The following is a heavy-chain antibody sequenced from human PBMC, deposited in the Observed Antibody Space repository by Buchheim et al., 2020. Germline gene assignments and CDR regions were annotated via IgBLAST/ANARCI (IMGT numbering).Heavy chain of an antibody. CDR1: GFTFSSYE. CDR2: ISSSGSTI. D-gene: IGHD3-3*01. J-gene: IGHJ6*03. V-gene: IGHV3-48*03. Sequence: EVQLVESGGGLVQPGGSLRLSCAASGFTFSSYEMNWVRQAPGKGLEWVSYISSSGSTIYYADSVKGRFTISRDNAKNSLYLQMNSLRAEDTAVYYCARGGVYYDFWSGYPLRGYYYMDVWGKGTT. CDR3: ARGGVYYDFWSGYPLRGYYYMDV.